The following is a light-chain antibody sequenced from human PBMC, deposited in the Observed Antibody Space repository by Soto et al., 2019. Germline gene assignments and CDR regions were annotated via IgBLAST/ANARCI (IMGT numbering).Light chain of an antibody. CDR3: QQYNNWPPSII. Sequence: EIVLTQSPATLSLSPGERATLSCRASQSIGLAIAWYQHKPGQAPRLLIFDASQRATGIPARFRGSGSGTDFTLSISSLEPEDFAVYYCQQYNNWPPSIIFGQGTRLEIK. CDR1: QSIGLA. V-gene: IGKV3-11*01. J-gene: IGKJ5*01. CDR2: DAS.